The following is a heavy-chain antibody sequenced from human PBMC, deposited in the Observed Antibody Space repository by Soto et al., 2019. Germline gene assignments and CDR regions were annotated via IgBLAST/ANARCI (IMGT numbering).Heavy chain of an antibody. D-gene: IGHD3-3*01. CDR3: ARHTIFGVVPYFDY. CDR1: GGSISSSSYY. V-gene: IGHV4-39*01. Sequence: QLQLQESGLGLVKPSETLSLTCTVSGGSISSSSYYWGWIRQPPGKGLEWIGSIYYSGSTYYNPSLKRRFTISVDTSKNQFSLKLGSVTAADTAVYYCARHTIFGVVPYFDYWGQGTLVTVSS. CDR2: IYYSGST. J-gene: IGHJ4*02.